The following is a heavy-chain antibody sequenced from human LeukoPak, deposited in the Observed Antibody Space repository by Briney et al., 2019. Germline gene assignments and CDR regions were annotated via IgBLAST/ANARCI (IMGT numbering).Heavy chain of an antibody. CDR2: FSRSGPDT. CDR1: GSTFRAYG. J-gene: IGHJ4*02. D-gene: IGHD6-13*01. V-gene: IGHV3-23*01. CDR3: AKGTLGSWYYFDY. Sequence: GGSLRLSCAASGSTFRAYGMHWVRQAPGKGPEWVSTFSRSGPDTYYADSVKGRFTIFRDNSKNTLYLQMNSLRAEDTAVYYCAKGTLGSWYYFDYWGQGTLVTVSS.